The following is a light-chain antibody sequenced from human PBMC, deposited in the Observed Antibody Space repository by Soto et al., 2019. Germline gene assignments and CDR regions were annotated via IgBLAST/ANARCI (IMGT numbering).Light chain of an antibody. Sequence: DIQMTQSPSTLSASVGDRVTITCRASQSVDTCLAWYQQKPGKAPHLLIYKASSLETGVPPRFSGSGSVTEFTLTISSLQPDDFATYYCQQFYRYPLTFGQGTNVEIK. CDR2: KAS. J-gene: IGKJ1*01. CDR1: QSVDTC. CDR3: QQFYRYPLT. V-gene: IGKV1-5*03.